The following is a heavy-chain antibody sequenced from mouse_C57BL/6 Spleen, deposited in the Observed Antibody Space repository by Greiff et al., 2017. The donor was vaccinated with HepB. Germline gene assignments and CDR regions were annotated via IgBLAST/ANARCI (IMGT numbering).Heavy chain of an antibody. V-gene: IGHV14-4*01. CDR3: TTWDGNLDY. Sequence: VQLKQSGAELVRPGASVKLSCTASGFNIKDDYMHWVKQRPEQGLEWIGWIDPENGDTEYASKFQGKATITADTSSNTAYLQLSSLTSEDTAVYYCTTWDGNLDYWGQGTTLTVSS. CDR1: GFNIKDDY. J-gene: IGHJ2*01. CDR2: IDPENGDT. D-gene: IGHD2-1*01.